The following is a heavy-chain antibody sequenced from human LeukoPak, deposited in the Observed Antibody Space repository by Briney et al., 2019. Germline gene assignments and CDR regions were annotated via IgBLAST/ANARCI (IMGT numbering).Heavy chain of an antibody. CDR3: ARLGFATMVRGVTDY. D-gene: IGHD3-10*01. Sequence: SETLSLTCTVSGGSISNYVWSWIRQPPGKGLEWIGYINDSGNTKYNPSLESRVTISVDTSKNQFSLKLSSVTAADTAVYYCARLGFATMVRGVTDYWAREPWSPSPQ. CDR2: INDSGNT. J-gene: IGHJ4*02. V-gene: IGHV4-59*08. CDR1: GGSISNYV.